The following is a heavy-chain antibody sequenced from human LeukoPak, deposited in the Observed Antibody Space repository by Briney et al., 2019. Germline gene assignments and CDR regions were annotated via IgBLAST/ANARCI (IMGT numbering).Heavy chain of an antibody. V-gene: IGHV3-23*01. CDR1: GFTFSSYA. CDR2: ISGSGGST. D-gene: IGHD5-12*01. J-gene: IGHJ4*02. CDR3: AKAVDIVATILVPLDN. Sequence: QPGGSLRLSCAASGFTFSSYAMSWVRQAPGKGLEWVSTISGSGGSTYYADSVKGRFTISRDNSKNTLYLQMNTLRAEDTAVYYCAKAVDIVATILVPLDNWGQGTLVTVSS.